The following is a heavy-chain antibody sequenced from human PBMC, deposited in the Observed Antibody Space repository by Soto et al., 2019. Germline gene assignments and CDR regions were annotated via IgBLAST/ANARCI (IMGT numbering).Heavy chain of an antibody. CDR3: ARPFQYGSGTSFEN. D-gene: IGHD3-10*01. Sequence: GGSLRLSCAASGFIFNNYAMHWVRQSPGKGLEWLAIISYDGTNKYYADSVKGRFTVSRDNSENTLYVQMNSLRPDDTAVYYCARPFQYGSGTSFENWGQGTQVTVSP. CDR2: ISYDGTNK. J-gene: IGHJ4*02. CDR1: GFIFNNYA. V-gene: IGHV3-30-3*01.